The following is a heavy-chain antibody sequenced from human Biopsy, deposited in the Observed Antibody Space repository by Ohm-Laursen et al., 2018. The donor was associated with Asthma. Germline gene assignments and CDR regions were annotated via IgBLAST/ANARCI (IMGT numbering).Heavy chain of an antibody. Sequence: SETLSLTCSVSGASITSSAYYWGWIRQPPGKGLEWIGSMYYGKTTYYSPSLKSRVTISIDKSKNHFSLFLSSVTAADTAVYYCARHDHRWDTYADFWGQGTLVTVSS. CDR3: ARHDHRWDTYADF. J-gene: IGHJ4*02. CDR1: GASITSSAYY. CDR2: MYYGKTT. D-gene: IGHD2-2*01. V-gene: IGHV4-39*01.